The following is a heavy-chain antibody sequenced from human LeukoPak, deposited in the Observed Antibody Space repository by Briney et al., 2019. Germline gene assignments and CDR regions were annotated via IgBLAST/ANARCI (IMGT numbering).Heavy chain of an antibody. V-gene: IGHV3-53*04. CDR3: ARDEAFDI. CDR2: IYSGGST. Sequence: GGSLRLSCAASGFTVSSNYMSWVRQAPGKGLEWVSVIYSGGSTYYADSVKGRLTISRHNSKNTLYLQMNSLRAEDTAVYYCARDEAFDIWGQGTMVTVSS. J-gene: IGHJ3*02. CDR1: GFTVSSNY.